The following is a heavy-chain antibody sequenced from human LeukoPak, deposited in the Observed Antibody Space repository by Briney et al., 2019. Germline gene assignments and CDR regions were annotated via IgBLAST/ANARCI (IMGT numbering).Heavy chain of an antibody. J-gene: IGHJ4*02. CDR3: ARRVAVAGHGFDY. V-gene: IGHV4-39*01. CDR1: GGSISSSSYY. Sequence: SETLSLTCTVSGGSISSSSYYWGWIRQPPGKGLEWIGSNYYSGSTFYNPSLKSRATISEDTPKNQFSLKLSSVTAADTAVYYCARRVAVAGHGFDYWGQGTLVSV. CDR2: NYYSGST. D-gene: IGHD6-19*01.